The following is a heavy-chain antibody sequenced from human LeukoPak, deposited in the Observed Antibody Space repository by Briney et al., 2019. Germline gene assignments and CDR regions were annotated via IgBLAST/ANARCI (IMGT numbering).Heavy chain of an antibody. D-gene: IGHD2-15*01. V-gene: IGHV3-23*01. J-gene: IGHJ4*02. Sequence: GGSLRLYCAASGFGLSNYAMRWVRQDPAPGLEWASGIGVDAGSIFYTDSVKGRFAISRDNSKSTLYLQMNSLKAEDTAVYYCAKDPGGGYCSGGSCFYWGQGTLVTVSS. CDR1: GFGLSNYA. CDR2: IGVDAGSI. CDR3: AKDPGGGYCSGGSCFY.